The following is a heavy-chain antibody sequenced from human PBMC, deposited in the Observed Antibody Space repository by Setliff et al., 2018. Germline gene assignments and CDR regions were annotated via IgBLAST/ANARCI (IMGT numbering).Heavy chain of an antibody. Sequence: GGSLRLSCAASGFTFGDFAMTWVRQAPGKGLEWVSGIGGRGISTYYADSVKGRFIISRDNSENTLYLQMNSLRAEDTAVYYCARPFSYSSGWYVYGYWGQGTLVTVSS. D-gene: IGHD6-19*01. CDR3: ARPFSYSSGWYVYGY. CDR1: GFTFGDFA. CDR2: IGGRGIST. J-gene: IGHJ4*02. V-gene: IGHV3-23*01.